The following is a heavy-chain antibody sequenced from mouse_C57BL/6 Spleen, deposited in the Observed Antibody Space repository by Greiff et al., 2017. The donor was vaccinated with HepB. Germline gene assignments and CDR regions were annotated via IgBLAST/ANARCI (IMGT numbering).Heavy chain of an antibody. D-gene: IGHD2-4*01. CDR2: IDPENGDT. CDR3: TTWAYDYGPFAY. Sequence: VQLKESGAELVRPGASVKLSCTASGFNIKDDYMHWVKQRPEQGLEWIGWIDPENGDTEYASKFQGKATITADTSSNTAYLQLSSLTSEDTAVYYWTTWAYDYGPFAYWGQGTLVTVSA. CDR1: GFNIKDDY. V-gene: IGHV14-4*01. J-gene: IGHJ3*01.